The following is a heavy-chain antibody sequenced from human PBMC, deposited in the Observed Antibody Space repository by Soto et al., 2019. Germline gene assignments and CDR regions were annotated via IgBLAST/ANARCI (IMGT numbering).Heavy chain of an antibody. D-gene: IGHD3-3*01. CDR3: ARDRPQEVLRFLEGMDV. V-gene: IGHV3-33*01. Sequence: GGSLRLSCAASGFTFSSYGMHWVRQAPGKGLEWVAVIWYDGSNKYYADSVKGRFTISRDNSKNTLYLQMNSLRAEDTAVYYCARDRPQEVLRFLEGMDVWGQGTTVTVSS. J-gene: IGHJ6*02. CDR1: GFTFSSYG. CDR2: IWYDGSNK.